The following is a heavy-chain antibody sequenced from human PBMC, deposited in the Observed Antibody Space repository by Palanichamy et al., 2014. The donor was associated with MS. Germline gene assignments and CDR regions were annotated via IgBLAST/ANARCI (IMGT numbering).Heavy chain of an antibody. CDR2: IYYSGST. D-gene: IGHD3-10*01. CDR1: GGSISSSSYY. J-gene: IGHJ4*02. CDR3: AGDRGRYYGLVY. Sequence: QLQLQESGPGLVKPSETLSLTCTVSGGSISSSSYYWGWIRQPPGKGLEWIGSIYYSGSTYYNPSLKSRVTISVDTSKNQFSLKLSSVTAADTAVYYCAGDRGRYYGLVYWGQGTLVTVSS. V-gene: IGHV4-39*07.